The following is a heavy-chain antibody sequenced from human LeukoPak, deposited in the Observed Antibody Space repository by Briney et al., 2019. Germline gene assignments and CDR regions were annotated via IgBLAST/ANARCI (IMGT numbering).Heavy chain of an antibody. CDR3: ARLYFDILTCYYDFDY. V-gene: IGHV2-5*02. Sequence: SGPTLVKPPQTLTLTGTFSGSALGTRGAGVGWIRQPPGKALEWLSLLYWDDDKRYSPSLKSRLTITKETSKNQVVLTMTNMDPVDTATYYCARLYFDILTCYYDFDYWGQGTLVSVSS. J-gene: IGHJ4*02. D-gene: IGHD3-9*01. CDR1: GSALGTRGAG. CDR2: LYWDDDK.